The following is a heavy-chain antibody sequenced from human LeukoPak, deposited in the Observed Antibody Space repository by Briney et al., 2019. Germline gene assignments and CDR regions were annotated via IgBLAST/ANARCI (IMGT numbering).Heavy chain of an antibody. CDR1: GYTFTSYG. V-gene: IGHV1-18*01. J-gene: IGHJ6*03. CDR2: ISANNGNT. CDR3: ARGRCSGGSCYWPRDYYMDV. Sequence: AAVKVSCKASGYTFTSYGISWVRQAPGQGLEWMGWISANNGNTNYVQKLQGRVTMTTDTSTSTAYMELRSLRSDDTAVYYCARGRCSGGSCYWPRDYYMDVWGKGTTVTISS. D-gene: IGHD2-15*01.